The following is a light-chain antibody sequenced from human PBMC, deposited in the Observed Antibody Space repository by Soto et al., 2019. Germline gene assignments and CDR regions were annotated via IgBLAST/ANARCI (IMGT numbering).Light chain of an antibody. CDR1: QSVSSSY. V-gene: IGKV3-20*01. CDR3: QQYAGSPLT. CDR2: GAS. J-gene: IGKJ4*01. Sequence: EIVLTQSPGTLSLSPGERATLSCRASQSVSSSYLAWYQHKPGQAPRLLIYGASSRATGIPDRFSGSGSGPDFTLTISRLEPEDFAVYYCQQYAGSPLTFGGGTKVELK.